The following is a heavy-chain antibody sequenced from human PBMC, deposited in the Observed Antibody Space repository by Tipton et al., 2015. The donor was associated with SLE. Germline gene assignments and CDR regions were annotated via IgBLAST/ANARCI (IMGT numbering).Heavy chain of an antibody. V-gene: IGHV3-7*03. J-gene: IGHJ4*02. CDR3: ARVKWLRYSGLGSFDY. CDR2: IKQDGSAK. D-gene: IGHD5-12*01. CDR1: GFTFSSYG. Sequence: GSLRLSCAASGFTFSSYGMHRVRQAPGKGLEWVANIKQDGSAKDYVDSVKGRFTISRDNAKNSLYLQMNSLRTEDTAVYYCARVKWLRYSGLGSFDYWGQGTLVTVSS.